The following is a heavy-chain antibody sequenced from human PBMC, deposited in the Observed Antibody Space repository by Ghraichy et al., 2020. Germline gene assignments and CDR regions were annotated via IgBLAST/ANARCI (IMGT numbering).Heavy chain of an antibody. CDR1: GFTFSSYA. J-gene: IGHJ4*02. CDR3: AKTLFTPAPAIRGSYDY. Sequence: GGSLRLSCAASGFTFSSYAMTWVRQAPGKGLQWVSGISGGGGITYYADSVKGRFTISRDNSKNTLYLQMNSLRGEDTAVYYSAKTLFTPAPAIRGSYDYWGQGTLVTVSS. CDR2: ISGGGGIT. V-gene: IGHV3-23*01. D-gene: IGHD2-21*02.